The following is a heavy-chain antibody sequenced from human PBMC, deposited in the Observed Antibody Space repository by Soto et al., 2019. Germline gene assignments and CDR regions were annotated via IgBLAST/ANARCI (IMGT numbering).Heavy chain of an antibody. J-gene: IGHJ5*02. V-gene: IGHV1-69*13. CDR2: IIPIFGTA. CDR3: ARAYNQWLDNWFDP. CDR1: GYTFSSYA. D-gene: IGHD6-19*01. Sequence: GASVKVSCKASGYTFSSYAISWVRQAPGQGLEWMGGIIPIFGTANYAQKFQGRVTITADESTSTAYMELSSLRSEDTAVYYCARAYNQWLDNWFDPWGQGTLVTVSS.